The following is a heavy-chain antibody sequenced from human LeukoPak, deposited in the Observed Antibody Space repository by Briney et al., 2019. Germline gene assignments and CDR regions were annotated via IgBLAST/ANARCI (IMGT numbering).Heavy chain of an antibody. CDR3: ARDYGSGYDY. CDR1: DGSINSYY. Sequence: SETLSLTCSVSDGSINSYYWNWIRQHPGKGLEWIGYIYYSGSTYYNPSLKSRVTISVDTSKNQFSLKLSSVTAADTAVYYCARDYGSGYDYWGQGTLVTVSS. CDR2: IYYSGST. V-gene: IGHV4-59*06. D-gene: IGHD5-12*01. J-gene: IGHJ4*02.